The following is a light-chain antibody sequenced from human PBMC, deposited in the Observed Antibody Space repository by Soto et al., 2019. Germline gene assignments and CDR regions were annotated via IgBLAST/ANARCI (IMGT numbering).Light chain of an antibody. J-gene: IGKJ2*01. V-gene: IGKV3-15*01. Sequence: EVVMTQSPVTLSVSPGERATLSCRASQSVGGDLAWYQQTPGQTPRLLIYGAVTRATGVAARFSGAGSGTDFTLTVDSLQSDDVAIYYCQQYNAWPRTFGQGTKLEI. CDR1: QSVGGD. CDR3: QQYNAWPRT. CDR2: GAV.